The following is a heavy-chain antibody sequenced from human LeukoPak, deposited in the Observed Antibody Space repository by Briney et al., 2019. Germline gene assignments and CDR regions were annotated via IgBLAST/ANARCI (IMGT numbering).Heavy chain of an antibody. CDR1: GGSISSYY. J-gene: IGHJ4*02. CDR3: ARYPHGYNSPFFDY. CDR2: IYYSGST. V-gene: IGHV4-59*01. Sequence: SETLSLTCTVSGGSISSYYWSWMRQPPGKGLEWIGYIYYSGSTNYNPSLKSRVTISVDTSKNQFSLKLSSVTAADTAVYYRARYPHGYNSPFFDYWGQGTLVTVSS. D-gene: IGHD5-24*01.